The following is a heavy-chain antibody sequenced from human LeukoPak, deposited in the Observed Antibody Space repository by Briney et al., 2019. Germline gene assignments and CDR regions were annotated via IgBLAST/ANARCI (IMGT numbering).Heavy chain of an antibody. D-gene: IGHD2-15*01. CDR2: ISYDGSNK. V-gene: IGHV3-30*04. J-gene: IGHJ6*02. CDR1: GFTFSSYA. Sequence: GGSLRLSCAASGFTFSSYAMHWVRQAPGKGLEWVAVISYDGSNKDYADSVKGRFTISRDNSKNTLYLQMNSLRAEDTAVYYCAKNLYCGGGSCYPSALGMDVWGQGTTVTVSS. CDR3: AKNLYCGGGSCYPSALGMDV.